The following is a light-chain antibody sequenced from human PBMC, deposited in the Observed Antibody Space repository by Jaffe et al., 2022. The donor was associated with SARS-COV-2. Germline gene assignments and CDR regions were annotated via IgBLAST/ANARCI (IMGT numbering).Light chain of an antibody. V-gene: IGKV3-15*01. J-gene: IGKJ2*01. CDR3: QQYYNWYT. Sequence: IVMTQSPATLSVSPGERVTLSCRARQSVSTNLAWYQQRPGQAPRLLIYAASTRATNIPARFSGSGSGTEFTLTISSLQSEDFAVYYCQQYYNWYTFGQGTKLEIK. CDR1: QSVSTN. CDR2: AAS.